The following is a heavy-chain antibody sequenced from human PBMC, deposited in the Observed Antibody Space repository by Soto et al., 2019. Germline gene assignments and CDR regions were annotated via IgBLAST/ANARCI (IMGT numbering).Heavy chain of an antibody. V-gene: IGHV1-18*01. CDR3: AREGYSYGYDPQYYYYGMDV. CDR1: GYTFTCYS. CDR2: ISSYNGNT. J-gene: IGHJ6*02. Sequence: GASVKVSCKASGYTFTCYSICWVRQAPGQGLEWMGWISSYNGNTNYAQKLQGRVTMTTDTSTSTADMELRSLRSDDTAVYYCAREGYSYGYDPQYYYYGMDVWGQGTTVTVSS. D-gene: IGHD5-18*01.